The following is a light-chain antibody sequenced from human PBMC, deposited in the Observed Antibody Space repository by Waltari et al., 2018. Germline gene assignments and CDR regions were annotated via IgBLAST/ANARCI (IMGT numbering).Light chain of an antibody. CDR2: YDD. V-gene: IGLV1-36*01. Sequence: SVLTQPPSVSAAPRQRVTISCSGHSSNIGSHPVNWYQQLPGKAPKLLIYYDDLLPSGVSVRFSGSKSGTSASLAISGLQSEDEAHYYCATWDDSLSGVVFGGGTKLTVL. CDR1: SSNIGSHP. CDR3: ATWDDSLSGVV. J-gene: IGLJ3*02.